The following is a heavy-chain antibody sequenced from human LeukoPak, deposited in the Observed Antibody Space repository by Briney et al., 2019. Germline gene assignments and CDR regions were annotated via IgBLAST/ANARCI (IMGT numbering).Heavy chain of an antibody. J-gene: IGHJ5*02. D-gene: IGHD6-19*01. CDR2: INHSGST. CDR1: GGSFSGYY. V-gene: IGHV4-34*01. CDR3: ARTMAVGDWFDP. Sequence: PSETLSLTCAVYGGSFSGYYWSWIRQPPGKGLEWIGEINHSGSTNYNPSLKSRVTISVDTSKNQFSLKLSSVTAADTAVYYCARTMAVGDWFDPWGQGTLVTVSS.